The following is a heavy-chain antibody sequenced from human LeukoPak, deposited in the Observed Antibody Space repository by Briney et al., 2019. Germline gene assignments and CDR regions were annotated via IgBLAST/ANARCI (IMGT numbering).Heavy chain of an antibody. V-gene: IGHV3-21*01. D-gene: IGHD1-1*01. CDR3: AGRRTTGTAAQDY. CDR1: GFTVSSNY. CDR2: ISSSSSYI. Sequence: GGSLRLSCAASGFTVSSNYMNWVRQAPGKGLEWVSSISSSSSYIYYADSVKGRFTISRDNAKNSLYLQMNSLRAEDTAVYYCAGRRTTGTAAQDYWGQGTLVTVSS. J-gene: IGHJ4*02.